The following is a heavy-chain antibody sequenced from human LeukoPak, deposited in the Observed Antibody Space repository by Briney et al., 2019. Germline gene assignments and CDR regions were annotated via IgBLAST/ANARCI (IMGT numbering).Heavy chain of an antibody. V-gene: IGHV4-34*01. D-gene: IGHD3-10*01. Sequence: SETLSLTCTVSGGSISSYYWSWIRQPPGKGLEWIGEINHSGSTNYNPSLKSRVTISVDTSKNQFSLKLSSVTAADTAVYYCARDRGTNAFDIWGQGTMVTVSS. CDR2: INHSGST. CDR1: GGSISSYY. CDR3: ARDRGTNAFDI. J-gene: IGHJ3*02.